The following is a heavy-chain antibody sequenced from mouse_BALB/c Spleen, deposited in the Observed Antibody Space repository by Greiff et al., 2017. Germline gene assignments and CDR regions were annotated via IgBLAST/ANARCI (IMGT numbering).Heavy chain of an antibody. V-gene: IGHV2-9*02. CDR1: GFSLTSYG. Sequence: VQRVESGPGLVAPSQSLSITCTVSGFSLTSYGVHWVRQPPGKGLEWLGVIWAGGSTNYNSALMSRLSISKDNSKSQVFLKMNSLQTDDTAMYYCAREREGYGNYVAYWGQGTLVTVSA. CDR3: AREREGYGNYVAY. J-gene: IGHJ3*01. D-gene: IGHD2-1*01. CDR2: IWAGGST.